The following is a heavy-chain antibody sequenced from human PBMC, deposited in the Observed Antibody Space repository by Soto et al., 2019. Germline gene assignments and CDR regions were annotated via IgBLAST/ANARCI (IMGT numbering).Heavy chain of an antibody. CDR1: VVPFARKNW. CDR2: IYRTGST. CDR3: ASRDPGTSVDY. V-gene: IGHV4-4*02. D-gene: IGHD1-7*01. J-gene: IGHJ4*02. Sequence: QVQLHNGGPGRMKPSVTLSLTCAVSVVPFARKNWWTWGRQPPGQGLEWIGEIYRTGSTNYHPSLKSRVTISLDKSENQFSLKVTSLTAADTAVYYCASRDPGTSVDYWGQGTLVTVSS.